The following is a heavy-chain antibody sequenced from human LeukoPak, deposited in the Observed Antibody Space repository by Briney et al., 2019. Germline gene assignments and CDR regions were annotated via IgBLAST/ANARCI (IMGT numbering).Heavy chain of an antibody. J-gene: IGHJ4*02. V-gene: IGHV3-43*02. CDR2: ISGDGGST. Sequence: GGSLRLSCAASGFTFDDYAMHWVRQAPGKALEWVSLISGDGGSTYYADSVKGRFAISRDNSKNMVYLQMNSLRAEDAATYYCAKMQGYFDYWGQGSLVTVSS. CDR3: AKMQGYFDY. CDR1: GFTFDDYA.